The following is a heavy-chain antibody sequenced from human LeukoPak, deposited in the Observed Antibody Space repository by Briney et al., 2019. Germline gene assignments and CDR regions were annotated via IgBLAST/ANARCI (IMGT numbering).Heavy chain of an antibody. V-gene: IGHV3-48*03. Sequence: GGSLRLSCAASGFTFISYELNWVRQAPGKGLEWVSYISSSGSTIYYADSVKGRFSISRDNAKNSPYLQMNSLRAEDTAVYYCARDQRTGYTSGWTGFDYWGQGTLVTVSS. CDR1: GFTFISYE. CDR2: ISSSGSTI. CDR3: ARDQRTGYTSGWTGFDY. J-gene: IGHJ4*02. D-gene: IGHD6-19*01.